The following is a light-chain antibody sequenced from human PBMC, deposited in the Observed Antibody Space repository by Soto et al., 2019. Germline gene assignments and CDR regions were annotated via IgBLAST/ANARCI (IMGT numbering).Light chain of an antibody. CDR2: GAS. J-gene: IGKJ1*01. CDR1: QSVRTN. V-gene: IGKV3-11*01. CDR3: QQHSHWPPWT. Sequence: IVMTQSPATLSVSPGDRATLSFRASQSVRTNLAWYQLTPGQAPRLLIYGASNRATDIPARFSGSGSGTDFTLTISNLEPEDFAVYYCQQHSHWPPWTFGQGTKVDIK.